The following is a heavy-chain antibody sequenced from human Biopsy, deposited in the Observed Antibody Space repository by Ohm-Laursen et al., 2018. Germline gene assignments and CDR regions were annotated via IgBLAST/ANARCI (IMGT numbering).Heavy chain of an antibody. CDR1: GGSISSYY. J-gene: IGHJ3*02. Sequence: SDTLSLTCTVSGGSISSYYWTWIRQPPGKGLEWIGDVYYSGSTNRNPSLKSRVTILVDTSKNKFSLKLNSVTAAGTAVYYCGRREVVITHDAFDTWGQGTMVTVSS. CDR3: GRREVVITHDAFDT. CDR2: VYYSGST. V-gene: IGHV4-59*08. D-gene: IGHD3-22*01.